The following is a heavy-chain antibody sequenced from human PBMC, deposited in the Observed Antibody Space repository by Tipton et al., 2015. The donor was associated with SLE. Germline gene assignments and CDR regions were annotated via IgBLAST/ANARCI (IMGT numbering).Heavy chain of an antibody. V-gene: IGHV1-46*01. CDR1: GGTLINHA. CDR3: ARDRSRSGSDVFDY. D-gene: IGHD6-19*01. J-gene: IGHJ4*01. CDR2: VNPDTGGT. Sequence: QLVQSGAEVKKPGSSVTVSCKASGGTLINHAVSRVRQAPGQGLEWMGIVNPDTGGTSYAQRFQGRVTVTADTSSSTVYVELSSLRFEDTAVYYCARDRSRSGSDVFDYWGHGSLVTVSS.